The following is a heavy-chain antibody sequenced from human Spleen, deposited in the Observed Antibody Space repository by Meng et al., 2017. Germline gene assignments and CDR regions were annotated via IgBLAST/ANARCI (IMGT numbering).Heavy chain of an antibody. D-gene: IGHD3-9*01. Sequence: GGSLRLSCAASGFTFDDYAMHWVRQVPGKGLEWVSGVSWNSGVIVYADSVKGRFTISRDNDENSLSLQVNSLRAEDMALYYCAKGIGGVLTGYIDYWGQGTLVTVSS. V-gene: IGHV3-9*03. CDR3: AKGIGGVLTGYIDY. J-gene: IGHJ4*02. CDR2: VSWNSGVI. CDR1: GFTFDDYA.